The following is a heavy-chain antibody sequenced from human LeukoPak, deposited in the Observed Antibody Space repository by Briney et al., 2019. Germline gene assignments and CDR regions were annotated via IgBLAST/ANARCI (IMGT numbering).Heavy chain of an antibody. CDR2: IYTSGST. D-gene: IGHD3-10*01. V-gene: IGHV4-4*09. Sequence: SETLSLTCTVSGGSISSYYWSWIRQPPGKGLEWIGYIYTSGSTNYNPSLKSRVTISVDTSKNQFSLKLSSVTAADTAVYYCARARHSEWFGELSGWFDPWGQGTLVTVSS. J-gene: IGHJ5*02. CDR1: GGSISSYY. CDR3: ARARHSEWFGELSGWFDP.